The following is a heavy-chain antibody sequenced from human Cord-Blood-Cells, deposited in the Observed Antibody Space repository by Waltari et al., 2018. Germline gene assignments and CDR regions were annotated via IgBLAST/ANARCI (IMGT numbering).Heavy chain of an antibody. CDR2: IYYSGST. CDR1: GGSLSSSSYY. D-gene: IGHD6-13*01. J-gene: IGHJ1*01. CDR3: ASGIAAAGTEYFQH. Sequence: QLQLQESGPGLVKPSETLSLTCTVSGGSLSSSSYYWGWTRQPPGKGLEWIGSIYYSGSTYYNPSLKSRVTISVDTSKNQFSLKLSSVTAADTAVYYCASGIAAAGTEYFQHWGQGTLVTVSS. V-gene: IGHV4-39*01.